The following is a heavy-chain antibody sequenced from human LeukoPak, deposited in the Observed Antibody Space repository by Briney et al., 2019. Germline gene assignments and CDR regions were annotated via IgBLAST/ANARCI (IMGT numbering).Heavy chain of an antibody. Sequence: SETLSLPCTVSGGSISSYYWSWIRQPAGKGLEWIGRIYTSGSTNYNPSLKSRVTMSVDTSKNQFSLKLSSVTAADTAVYYCARDLRHYDILTGYSRSTDAFDIWGQGTMVTVSS. CDR2: IYTSGST. CDR1: GGSISSYY. CDR3: ARDLRHYDILTGYSRSTDAFDI. D-gene: IGHD3-9*01. J-gene: IGHJ3*02. V-gene: IGHV4-4*07.